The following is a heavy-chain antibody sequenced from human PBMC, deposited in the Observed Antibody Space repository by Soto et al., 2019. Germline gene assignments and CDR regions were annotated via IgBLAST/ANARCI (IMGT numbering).Heavy chain of an antibody. CDR2: ISGSDGNT. D-gene: IGHD3-3*01. J-gene: IGHJ4*02. V-gene: IGHV3-23*01. CDR1: GFIFGSYA. CDR3: ARWSYLDY. Sequence: PGGALRLSCAASGFIFGSYALSWVRQAPGKGLEWVSTISGSDGNTFYADSVKGRFSISRDTSQSTLYLQMNSLRADDTAMYYCARWSYLDYWGQGTRVTASS.